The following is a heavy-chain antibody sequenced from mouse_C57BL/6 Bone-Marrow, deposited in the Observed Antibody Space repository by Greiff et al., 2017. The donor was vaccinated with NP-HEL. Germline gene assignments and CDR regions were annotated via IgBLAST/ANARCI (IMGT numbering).Heavy chain of an antibody. CDR2: ISNGGGST. CDR1: GFTFSDYY. V-gene: IGHV5-12*01. Sequence: EVTLVESGGGLVQPGGSLKLSCAASGFTFSDYYMYWVRQTPEKRLEWVAYISNGGGSTYYPDNVKGRFTLSRDHATNTLNLQMSRLKSEYTAMYYCARHRGYYAPCAYWGQGTLVTVSA. D-gene: IGHD2-3*01. CDR3: ARHRGYYAPCAY. J-gene: IGHJ3*01.